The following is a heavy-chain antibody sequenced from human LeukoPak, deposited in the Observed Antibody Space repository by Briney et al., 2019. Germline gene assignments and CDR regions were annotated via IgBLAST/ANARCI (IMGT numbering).Heavy chain of an antibody. CDR2: IYYSGST. J-gene: IGHJ4*02. CDR3: AREAVAGTVYFDY. V-gene: IGHV4-59*01. Sequence: SETLSLTCTVSGGSISSYYWSWIRQPPGKGLEWIGYIYYSGSTNYNPSLKRRVTISVNTSKNQFSLKLSSVTAADTAVYYCAREAVAGTVYFDYWGQGTLVTVSS. D-gene: IGHD6-19*01. CDR1: GGSISSYY.